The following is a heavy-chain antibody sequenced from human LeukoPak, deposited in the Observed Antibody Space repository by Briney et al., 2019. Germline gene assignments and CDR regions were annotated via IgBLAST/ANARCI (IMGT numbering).Heavy chain of an antibody. CDR2: ISGSGGST. V-gene: IGHV3-23*01. D-gene: IGHD3-22*01. CDR1: GFTFSSYA. CDR3: AKDVRYYYDSSGYHPDAFDI. Sequence: PGGSLRLSCAASGFTFSSYAMSWVRQAPGKGLEWVSAISGSGGSTYYADSVKGRFTIPRDNSKNTLYLQMNSLRAEDTAVYYCAKDVRYYYDSSGYHPDAFDIWGQGTMVTVSS. J-gene: IGHJ3*02.